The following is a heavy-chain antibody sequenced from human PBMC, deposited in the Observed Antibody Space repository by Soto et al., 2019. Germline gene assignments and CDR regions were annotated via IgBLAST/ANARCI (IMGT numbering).Heavy chain of an antibody. CDR1: GFTFDDYT. V-gene: IGHV3-43*01. CDR3: AKDMGYCSGGSCGAYGMDV. CDR2: ISWDGGST. D-gene: IGHD2-15*01. J-gene: IGHJ6*02. Sequence: GGSLRLSCAASGFTFDDYTMHWVRQAPGKGLEWVSLISWDGGSTYYADSVKGRFTISRDNSKNSLYLQMNSLRTEDTALYYCAKDMGYCSGGSCGAYGMDVWGQGTTVTVSS.